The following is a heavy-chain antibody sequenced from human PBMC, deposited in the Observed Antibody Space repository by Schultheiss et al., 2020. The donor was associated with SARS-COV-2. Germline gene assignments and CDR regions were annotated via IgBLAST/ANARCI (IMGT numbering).Heavy chain of an antibody. CDR1: GFTFSSYA. J-gene: IGHJ6*03. V-gene: IGHV3-30-3*01. CDR2: ISYDGSNK. D-gene: IGHD3/OR15-3a*01. Sequence: GGSLRLSCAASGFTFSSYAMHWVRQAPGKGLEWVAVISYDGSNKYYADSVKGRFTISRDNSKNTLYLQMNSLRAEDTAVYYCARVDIRGSPHYYYYMDVWGKGTTVTVSS. CDR3: ARVDIRGSPHYYYYMDV.